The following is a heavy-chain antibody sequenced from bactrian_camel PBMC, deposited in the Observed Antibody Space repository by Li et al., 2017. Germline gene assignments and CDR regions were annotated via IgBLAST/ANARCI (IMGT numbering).Heavy chain of an antibody. CDR1: GFAFGSIF. CDR3: KAEYRSSALRIRSY. J-gene: IGHJ4*01. Sequence: VQLVESGGGLVQPGGSLRLSCAASGFAFGSIFMNGVRQAPGKGLEWVSAIRGGGGITHYADSVKDRVTISQDNSKNTLSLQMNSLKPEDTAMYYCKAEYRSSALRIRSYWGRGTQVTIS. CDR2: IRGGGGIT. D-gene: IGHD1*01. V-gene: IGHV3S40*01.